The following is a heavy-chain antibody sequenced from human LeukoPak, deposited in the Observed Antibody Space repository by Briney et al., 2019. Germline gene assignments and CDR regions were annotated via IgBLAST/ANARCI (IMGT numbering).Heavy chain of an antibody. V-gene: IGHV1-2*02. D-gene: IGHD3-16*02. J-gene: IGHJ4*02. CDR1: GYTFTGYY. CDR3: ARDPPLFGGVIAEWERFDY. CDR2: INPNSGGT. Sequence: GASVKVPCKASGYTFTGYYMHWVRQAPGQGLEWMGWINPNSGGTNYAQKLQGRVTMTTDTSTSTAYMELRSLRSDDTAVYYCARDPPLFGGVIAEWERFDYWGQGTLVTVSS.